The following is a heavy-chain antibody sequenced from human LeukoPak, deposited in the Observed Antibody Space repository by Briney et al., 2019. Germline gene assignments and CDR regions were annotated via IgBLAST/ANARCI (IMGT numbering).Heavy chain of an antibody. D-gene: IGHD3-10*01. Sequence: SETLSLTCSVSGGSIISSYFWSWIRQPAGKGLEWIGRIYHTGITDFNPSLKTRVTMSADTSKNQFSLNLNSVTAADTAVYYCAKYASGSLVVWGQGTLVTVSS. J-gene: IGHJ4*02. CDR2: IYHTGIT. CDR1: GGSIISSYF. CDR3: AKYASGSLVV. V-gene: IGHV4-4*07.